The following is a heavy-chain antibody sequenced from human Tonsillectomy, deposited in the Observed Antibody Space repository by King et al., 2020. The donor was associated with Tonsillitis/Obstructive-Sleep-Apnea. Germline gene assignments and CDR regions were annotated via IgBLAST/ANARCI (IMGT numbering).Heavy chain of an antibody. V-gene: IGHV1-3*01. CDR2: INGGNGNT. CDR1: GYTFTNFA. CDR3: ARVGGYGGCWFDP. D-gene: IGHD5-12*01. J-gene: IGHJ5*02. Sequence: QLVQSGTEVKKPGASVKVSCKASGYTFTNFALHWVRQAPGQRLEWMGWINGGNGNTRYSQRFQGRVTITRDTSASTAYMELSSLRSEDTAVYYCARVGGYGGCWFDPWGQGNLVTVSS.